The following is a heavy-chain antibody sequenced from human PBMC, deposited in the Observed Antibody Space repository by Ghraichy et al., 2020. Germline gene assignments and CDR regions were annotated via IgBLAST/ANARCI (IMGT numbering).Heavy chain of an antibody. V-gene: IGHV3-23*01. J-gene: IGHJ4*02. CDR1: GFTFSSYA. D-gene: IGHD4-17*01. CDR2: ISGSGGST. CDR3: ARYGDYEYYFDY. Sequence: GGSLRLSCAASGFTFSSYAMSWVRQAPGKGLEWVSAISGSGGSTYYADSVKGRFTISRDNSKNTLYLQMNSLRAEDTAVYYCARYGDYEYYFDYWGQGTLVTVSS.